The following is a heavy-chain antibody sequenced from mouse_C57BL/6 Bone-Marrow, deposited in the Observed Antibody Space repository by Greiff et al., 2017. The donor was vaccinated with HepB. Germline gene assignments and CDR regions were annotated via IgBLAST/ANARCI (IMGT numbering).Heavy chain of an antibody. CDR3: ARSLITTVVGGYFDV. Sequence: QVQLQQSGAELVRPGSSVKLSCKASGYTFTSYWMHWVKQRPIQGLEWIGNIDPSDSETHYNQKFKDKATLTVDKSSSTAYMQLSSLTSEDSAVYYCARSLITTVVGGYFDVWGTGTTVTVSS. D-gene: IGHD1-1*01. J-gene: IGHJ1*03. V-gene: IGHV1-52*01. CDR2: IDPSDSET. CDR1: GYTFTSYW.